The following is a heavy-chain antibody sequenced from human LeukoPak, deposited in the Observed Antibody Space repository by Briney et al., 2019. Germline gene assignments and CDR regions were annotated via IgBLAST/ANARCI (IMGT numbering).Heavy chain of an antibody. V-gene: IGHV1-2*02. CDR2: TNPNSGGT. Sequence: ASVKVSCKASGYTFTGYYMHWVRQAPGQGLEWMGWTNPNSGGTNYAQKFQGRVTMTRDTSISTAYMELSRLRSDDAAVYYCARSRTRITMIVVVIQGALDYWGQGTLVTVSS. D-gene: IGHD3-22*01. CDR1: GYTFTGYY. J-gene: IGHJ4*02. CDR3: ARSRTRITMIVVVIQGALDY.